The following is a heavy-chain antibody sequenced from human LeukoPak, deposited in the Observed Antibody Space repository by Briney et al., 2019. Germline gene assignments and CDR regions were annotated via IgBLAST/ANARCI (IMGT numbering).Heavy chain of an antibody. Sequence: PSETLSPTCTVSGGSISSYYWSWIRQPPGKGLEWIGYIYYSGSTNYNPSLKSRVTISVDTSKNQFSLKLSSVTAADTAVYYCAGVPSIAAAGMGWGQGTLVTVSS. V-gene: IGHV4-59*01. CDR1: GGSISSYY. CDR3: AGVPSIAAAGMG. CDR2: IYYSGST. D-gene: IGHD6-13*01. J-gene: IGHJ4*02.